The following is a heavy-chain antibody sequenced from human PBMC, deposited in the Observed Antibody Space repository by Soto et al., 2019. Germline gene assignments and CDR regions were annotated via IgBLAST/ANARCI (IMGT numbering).Heavy chain of an antibody. CDR3: ERLGHPLIEILDT. CDR2: ISPRGEIS. J-gene: IGHJ5*01. Sequence: GWSLRLSCAASAFSFSDYYMNWIRQAPAQGLVWLSFISPRGEISYIAGSIRGRFTFSRDNARRSLYLQMNSLRAEDTAIYYCERLGHPLIEILDTWGHGPLVTVCS. D-gene: IGHD3-22*01. CDR1: AFSFSDYY. V-gene: IGHV3-11*01.